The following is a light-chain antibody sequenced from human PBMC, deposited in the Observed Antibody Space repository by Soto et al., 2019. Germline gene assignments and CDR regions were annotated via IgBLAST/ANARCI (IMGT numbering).Light chain of an antibody. CDR1: QSINNW. J-gene: IGKJ4*01. CDR2: DGS. Sequence: DFQMTQSPSTLSASVGDRVTLTCRASQSINNWLAWYQQKPGKAPKLLIYDGSTLESGVPSRFSGSGAGTEFTLTISSLQPDDFAIYYCQQDNEYLTFGGGTKVELK. CDR3: QQDNEYLT. V-gene: IGKV1-5*01.